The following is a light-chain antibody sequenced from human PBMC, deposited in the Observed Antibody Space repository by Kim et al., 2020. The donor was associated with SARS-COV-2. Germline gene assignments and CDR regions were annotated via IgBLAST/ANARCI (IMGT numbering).Light chain of an antibody. CDR2: CAS. Sequence: PGQRATVSSQGSQSVSSSYLAWYQQKPGQAPRLLIYCASSRATGIPDRFSGSGSGTDFTLTISRLEPEDFAVYYCQQYGSSPRTFGQGTKVDIK. V-gene: IGKV3-20*01. CDR1: QSVSSSY. CDR3: QQYGSSPRT. J-gene: IGKJ1*01.